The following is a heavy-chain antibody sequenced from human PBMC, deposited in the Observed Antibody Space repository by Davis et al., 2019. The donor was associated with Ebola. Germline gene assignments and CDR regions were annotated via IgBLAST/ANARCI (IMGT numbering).Heavy chain of an antibody. CDR1: GGSISSSSYY. CDR2: IYYSGST. J-gene: IGHJ4*02. CDR3: ARDVSY. V-gene: IGHV4-61*05. Sequence: SETLSLTCTVSGGSISSSSYYWGWIRQPPGKGLEWIGYIYYSGSTNYNPSLKSRVTISVDTSKNQFSLKLSSVTAADTAVYYCARDVSYWGQGTLVTVSS.